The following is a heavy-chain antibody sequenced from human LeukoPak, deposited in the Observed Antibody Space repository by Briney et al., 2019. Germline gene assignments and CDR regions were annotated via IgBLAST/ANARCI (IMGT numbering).Heavy chain of an antibody. CDR2: ISYDGSNK. CDR3: ARALIEYSSSFGYYYYGMDV. D-gene: IGHD6-6*01. J-gene: IGHJ6*02. Sequence: RAGGSLRLSCAASGFTFSSYAMHWVRQAPGKGLEWVAVISYDGSNKYYADSVKGRFTISRDNSKNTLYLQMNSLRAEDTAVYYCARALIEYSSSFGYYYYGMDVWGQGTTVTVSS. V-gene: IGHV3-30-3*01. CDR1: GFTFSSYA.